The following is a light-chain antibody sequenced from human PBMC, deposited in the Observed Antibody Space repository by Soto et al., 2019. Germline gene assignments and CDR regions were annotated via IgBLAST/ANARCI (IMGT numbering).Light chain of an antibody. Sequence: EIVLTQSPGTLSLSPGERATLSCRASQSVSSRDLAWYQQKPGQAPRLLIYGASNRATGIPDRFSSSGSGIDFTLTINRLEPVDFAVYYCQPYGSSRTFGQGTKVEIK. CDR1: QSVSSRD. J-gene: IGKJ1*01. CDR2: GAS. CDR3: QPYGSSRT. V-gene: IGKV3-20*01.